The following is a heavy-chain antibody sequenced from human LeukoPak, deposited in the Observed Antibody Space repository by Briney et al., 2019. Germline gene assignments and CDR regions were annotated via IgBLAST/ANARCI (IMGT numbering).Heavy chain of an antibody. D-gene: IGHD6-19*01. CDR2: IIPIFGTT. Sequence: ASVKVSCKASGYTFTSYYMHWVRQAPGQGLEWMGGIIPIFGTTNYAQKFQGRVTITADESTSTAYMELSSLRSEDTAVYYCARGRAVAEDFDYWGQGTLVTVSS. V-gene: IGHV1-69*13. CDR1: GYTFTSYY. CDR3: ARGRAVAEDFDY. J-gene: IGHJ4*02.